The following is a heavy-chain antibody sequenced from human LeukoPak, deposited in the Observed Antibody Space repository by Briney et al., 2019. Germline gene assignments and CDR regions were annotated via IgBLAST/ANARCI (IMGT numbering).Heavy chain of an antibody. D-gene: IGHD6-19*01. J-gene: IGHJ4*02. V-gene: IGHV3-21*01. CDR1: GFSVSSNY. CDR3: ARDHSSGWIFDY. Sequence: GGSLTLSCAASGFSVSSNYMSWVRQAPGKGLEWVSSISSSSSYIYYADSVKGRFTISRDNAKNSLYLQMNSLRAEDTAVYYCARDHSSGWIFDYWGQGTLVTVSS. CDR2: ISSSSSYI.